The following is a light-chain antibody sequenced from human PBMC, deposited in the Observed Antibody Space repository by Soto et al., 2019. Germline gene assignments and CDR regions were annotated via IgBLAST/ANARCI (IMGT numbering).Light chain of an antibody. CDR3: GAWDSSLSAVV. Sequence: QSVLTQPPSVSAAPGQKVTNSCSGSSSNIGNNYVSWYQQLPGTAPKLLIYDDKKRPSGIPDRLSGSKSGTSATLGITGLQTGDEADYYCGAWDSSLSAVVFGGGTKLTVL. CDR1: SSNIGNNY. CDR2: DDK. J-gene: IGLJ2*01. V-gene: IGLV1-51*01.